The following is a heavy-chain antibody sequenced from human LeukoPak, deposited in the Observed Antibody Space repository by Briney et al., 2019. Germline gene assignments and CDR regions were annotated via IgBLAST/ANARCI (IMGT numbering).Heavy chain of an antibody. Sequence: GGSLRLSCAASGFTFSSYSMNWVRLAPGKGLEWVSSISSSSSYIYYADSVKGRFTISRDNAKNSLYLQMNSLRAEDTAVYYCARRTMGYCSSTSCFPLFDPWGQGTLVTVSS. D-gene: IGHD2-2*01. CDR1: GFTFSSYS. CDR3: ARRTMGYCSSTSCFPLFDP. V-gene: IGHV3-21*01. J-gene: IGHJ5*02. CDR2: ISSSSSYI.